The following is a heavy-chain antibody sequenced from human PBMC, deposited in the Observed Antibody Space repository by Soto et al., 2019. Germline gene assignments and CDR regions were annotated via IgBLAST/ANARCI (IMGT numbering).Heavy chain of an antibody. D-gene: IGHD1-26*01. CDR1: GFTFSSYG. Sequence: QVQLVESGGGVVQPGRSLRLSCAASGFTFSSYGMHWVRQAPGKGLEWVAVISYDGSNKYYADSVKGRFTISRDNSKNTLYLQMNSLRAEDTAVYYCAKDRIVGATAWGYYFDYWCQGTLVTVSS. V-gene: IGHV3-30*18. J-gene: IGHJ4*02. CDR3: AKDRIVGATAWGYYFDY. CDR2: ISYDGSNK.